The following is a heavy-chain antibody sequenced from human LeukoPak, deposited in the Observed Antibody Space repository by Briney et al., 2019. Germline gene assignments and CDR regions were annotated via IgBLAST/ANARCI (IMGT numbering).Heavy chain of an antibody. V-gene: IGHV1-2*02. D-gene: IGHD6-13*01. CDR1: GYTFTGYY. CDR3: ARSGSPGIAAAFFDY. Sequence: ASVKVSCKASGYTFTGYYMHWVRQAPGQGLERMGWINPNSGGTNYAQKFQGRVTMTRDTSISTAYMELSRLRSDDTAVYYCARSGSPGIAAAFFDYWGQGTLVTVSS. CDR2: INPNSGGT. J-gene: IGHJ4*02.